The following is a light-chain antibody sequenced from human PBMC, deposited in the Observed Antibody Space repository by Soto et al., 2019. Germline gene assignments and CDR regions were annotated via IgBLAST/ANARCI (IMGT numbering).Light chain of an antibody. Sequence: DIQMTQSPSSLSASVGDRVTITCQASHDITNYLNWYQQKPGKAPKLLIYSASTLETGVPSRFSGSGSGTYFTFTISSLQPEDIATYYCQQYDNLPLTFGQGTRLEIK. CDR1: HDITNY. CDR2: SAS. J-gene: IGKJ5*01. V-gene: IGKV1-33*01. CDR3: QQYDNLPLT.